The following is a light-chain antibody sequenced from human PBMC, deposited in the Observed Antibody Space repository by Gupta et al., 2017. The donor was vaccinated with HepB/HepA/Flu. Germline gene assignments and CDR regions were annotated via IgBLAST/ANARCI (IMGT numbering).Light chain of an antibody. CDR1: QKIYNY. V-gene: IGKV1-39*01. Sequence: DIQMTQSPSSLSASVGDRVTITCRASQKIYNYLNWYQQKVGKGPKILIDAVSILQSGVPSRFSGTGTGTEFTLTISSLQPEDFATYYCQQSHSTPPTFGQGTKVEIK. CDR2: AVS. J-gene: IGKJ1*01. CDR3: QQSHSTPPT.